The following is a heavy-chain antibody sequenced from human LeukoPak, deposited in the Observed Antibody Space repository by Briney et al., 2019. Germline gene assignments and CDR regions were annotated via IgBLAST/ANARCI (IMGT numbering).Heavy chain of an antibody. CDR1: GYTFTSYY. D-gene: IGHD5-18*01. CDR3: ARGGYSYGYIQYYYFDS. CDR2: ISPYNDNS. Sequence: GASVKVSCKASGYTFTSYYIHWVRQAPGQGLERMGWISPYNDNSNYAQKFQGRVTMTTDSSTSTAYMELRSLRSDDTAIYYCARGGYSYGYIQYYYFDSWGQGTLVTVSS. V-gene: IGHV1-18*04. J-gene: IGHJ4*02.